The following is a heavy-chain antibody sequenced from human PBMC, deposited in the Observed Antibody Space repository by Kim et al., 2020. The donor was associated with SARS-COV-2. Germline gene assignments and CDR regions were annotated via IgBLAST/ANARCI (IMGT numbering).Heavy chain of an antibody. J-gene: IGHJ6*02. CDR1: GYNFKAFG. V-gene: IGHV1-18*01. D-gene: IGHD3-9*01. Sequence: ASVKVSCKTTGYNFKAFGVSWVRRAPGQGLEWMGWISGYDGSARYTHKLEGRVTLSINKLTSTSYMQLRGLRSDDTAVYYRAKTTQYDIPYFYYGMDVWG. CDR2: ISGYDGSA. CDR3: AKTTQYDIPYFYYGMDV.